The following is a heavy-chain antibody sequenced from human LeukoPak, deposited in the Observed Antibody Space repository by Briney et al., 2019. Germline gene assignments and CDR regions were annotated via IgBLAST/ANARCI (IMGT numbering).Heavy chain of an antibody. CDR2: ISHTGST. V-gene: IGHV4-34*01. CDR3: ARRKADGYDAY. CDR1: GGPFNGYC. J-gene: IGHJ4*02. D-gene: IGHD5-24*01. Sequence: PSETLSLTCAVYGGPFNGYCWSWIRQPPGKGMEWIGEISHTGSTSYNPSLKSRVSMSKDTSKNQFSLKLTSVTAADSAVYYCARRKADGYDAYWGQGTLVTVSS.